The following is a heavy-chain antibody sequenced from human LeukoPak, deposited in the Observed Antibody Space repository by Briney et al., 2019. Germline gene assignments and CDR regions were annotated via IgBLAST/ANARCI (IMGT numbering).Heavy chain of an antibody. D-gene: IGHD6-6*01. J-gene: IGHJ4*02. CDR2: IKQDGSEK. Sequence: PGGSLRLSCAASGFTFSSYGMSWVRQAPGKGLEWVANIKQDGSEKYYVDSVKGRFTVSRGNAENSLYLQMSSLRAEDTAVYYCARLTQLARGRYWGQGTLVTVSS. CDR3: ARLTQLARGRY. CDR1: GFTFSSYG. V-gene: IGHV3-7*03.